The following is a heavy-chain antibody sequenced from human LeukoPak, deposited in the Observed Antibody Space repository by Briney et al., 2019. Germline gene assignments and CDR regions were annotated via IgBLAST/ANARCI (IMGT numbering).Heavy chain of an antibody. CDR2: ISYDGSNK. D-gene: IGHD6-6*01. Sequence: SGGSLRLSCAVSGFIFSSYAMHWVRQAPGKGLEWVAVISYDGSNKYYADSVKGRFTISRDKSKNTLYLQMNSLGAEDTAVYYCARDLWSEQLFIALGYWGQGTLVTVSS. J-gene: IGHJ4*02. CDR3: ARDLWSEQLFIALGY. CDR1: GFIFSSYA. V-gene: IGHV3-30*04.